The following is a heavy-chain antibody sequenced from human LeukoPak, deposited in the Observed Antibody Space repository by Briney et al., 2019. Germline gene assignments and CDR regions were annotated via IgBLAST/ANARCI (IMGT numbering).Heavy chain of an antibody. Sequence: SVKVSCKASGGTFSSYAISWVRQAPGQGLEWMGGIIPIFGAANYAQKFQGRVTITTDESTSTAYMELSSLRSEDTAVYYCARARLYYYDSSGYHRDPYYFDYWGQGTLVTVSS. J-gene: IGHJ4*02. V-gene: IGHV1-69*05. CDR3: ARARLYYYDSSGYHRDPYYFDY. CDR1: GGTFSSYA. CDR2: IIPIFGAA. D-gene: IGHD3-22*01.